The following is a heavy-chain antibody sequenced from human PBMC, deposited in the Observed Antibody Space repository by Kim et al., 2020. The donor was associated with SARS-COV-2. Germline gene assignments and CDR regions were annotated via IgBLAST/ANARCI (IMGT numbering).Heavy chain of an antibody. Sequence: GSLYLTCTVSGGSIKSYYWSWIRQPVGKGLEWIGRLAPSGATNYSPSLKSRITMSVDTSKNQFSLRLNSVIAADTAVYYCARDRAEAARDVMDVWGQGTAVTVSS. D-gene: IGHD6-13*01. J-gene: IGHJ6*02. CDR3: ARDRAEAARDVMDV. CDR1: GGSIKSYY. V-gene: IGHV4-4*07. CDR2: LAPSGAT.